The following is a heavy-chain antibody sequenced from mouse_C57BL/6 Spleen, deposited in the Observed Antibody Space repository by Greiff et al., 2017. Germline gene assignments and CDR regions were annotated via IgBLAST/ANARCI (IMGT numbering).Heavy chain of an antibody. V-gene: IGHV1-52*01. J-gene: IGHJ4*01. D-gene: IGHD5-1*01. Sequence: QVQLKQPGAELVRPGSSVKLSCKASGYTFTSYWMHWVKQRPIQGLEWIGNIDPSDSETHYNQKFKDKATLTVDKSSSTAYMQLSSLTSEDSAVYYCARGQSLPMDDWGPGTSVTVSS. CDR3: ARGQSLPMDD. CDR1: GYTFTSYW. CDR2: IDPSDSET.